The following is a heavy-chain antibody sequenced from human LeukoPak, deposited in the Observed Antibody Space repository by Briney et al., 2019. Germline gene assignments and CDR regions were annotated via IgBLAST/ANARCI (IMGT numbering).Heavy chain of an antibody. J-gene: IGHJ4*02. CDR1: GESFSGNF. Sequence: SETLSLTCAVSGESFSGNFWTWIRQPPGKGLEWIGEINHSGSTNYNPSLKSRVTISVDTSKNQFSLKLSSVTAADTAVYYCARGRPAALDYWGQGTLVTVSS. CDR3: ARGRPAALDY. CDR2: INHSGST. D-gene: IGHD6-13*01. V-gene: IGHV4-34*01.